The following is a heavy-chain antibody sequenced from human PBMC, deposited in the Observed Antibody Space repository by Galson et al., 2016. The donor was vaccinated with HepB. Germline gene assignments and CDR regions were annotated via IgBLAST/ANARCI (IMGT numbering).Heavy chain of an antibody. CDR1: GYIFSDYY. Sequence: SVKVSCKASGYIFSDYYIHWVRQAPGQGLEWMGWINPKNGRTRYAQKFQDWATMTSDTSIATAYMEMSRLTSDDSAVYFCARDHLVYAFDIWGQGTMVTVSS. J-gene: IGHJ3*02. CDR3: ARDHLVYAFDI. V-gene: IGHV1-2*04. CDR2: INPKNGRT. D-gene: IGHD6-6*01.